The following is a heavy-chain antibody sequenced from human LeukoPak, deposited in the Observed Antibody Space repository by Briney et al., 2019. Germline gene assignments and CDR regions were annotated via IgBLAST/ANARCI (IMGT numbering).Heavy chain of an antibody. CDR3: ARGLHLPDFLSPY. CDR2: ISGSGSTT. Sequence: PGGSLRLSCAASGFTFSSYAMSWVRQAPGKGLEWVSAISGSGSTTYYADSVKGRFTISRDNSKNTLYLQMNSLRAEDTAVYYCARGLHLPDFLSPYWGQGTLVTVSS. V-gene: IGHV3-23*01. CDR1: GFTFSSYA. J-gene: IGHJ4*02. D-gene: IGHD1-14*01.